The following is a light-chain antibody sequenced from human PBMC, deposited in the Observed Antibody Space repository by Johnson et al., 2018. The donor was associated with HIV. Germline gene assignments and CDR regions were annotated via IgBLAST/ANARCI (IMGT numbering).Light chain of an antibody. V-gene: IGLV3-1*01. CDR2: QDS. J-gene: IGLJ1*01. Sequence: VLTQPPSVSVSPGQTASIPCSGDKLGDKYACWYQQKPGQSPVLVIYQDSKRPSGIPERFSGSKSATSATLGITGLQTGDEADYYCGTWDSSLSAYVFGTGTKVTVL. CDR1: KLGDKY. CDR3: GTWDSSLSAYV.